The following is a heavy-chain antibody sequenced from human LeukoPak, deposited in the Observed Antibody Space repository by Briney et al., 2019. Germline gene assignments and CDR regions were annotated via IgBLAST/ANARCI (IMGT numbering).Heavy chain of an antibody. V-gene: IGHV3-23*01. J-gene: IGHJ4*02. CDR3: ANSFTPRELWLIPLDY. Sequence: GGSLRLSCAASGFTFSSYAMSWVRQAPGKGLEWVSAISGSGGSTYYADSVKGRFTISRDNSKNTLYLQMNSLRAEDTAVYYCANSFTPRELWLIPLDYWGQGTLVTVSS. CDR2: ISGSGGST. CDR1: GFTFSSYA. D-gene: IGHD6-19*01.